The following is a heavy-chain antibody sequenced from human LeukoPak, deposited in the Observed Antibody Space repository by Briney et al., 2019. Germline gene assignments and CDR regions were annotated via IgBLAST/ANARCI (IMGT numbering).Heavy chain of an antibody. CDR2: IYYSGST. CDR1: GGSISSGDYY. CDR3: ARARLSITTIVVVINPFDI. D-gene: IGHD3-22*01. J-gene: IGHJ3*02. V-gene: IGHV4-30-4*01. Sequence: SETLSLTCTVSGGSISSGDYYWSWIRQPPGKGLEWIGYIYYSGSTYYNPSLKSRVTISVDTSKNQFSLKLSSVTAADTAVYYCARARLSITTIVVVINPFDIWGQGTMVTVSS.